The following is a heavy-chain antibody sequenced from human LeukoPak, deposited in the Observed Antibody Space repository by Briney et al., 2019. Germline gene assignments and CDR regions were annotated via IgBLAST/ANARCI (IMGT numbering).Heavy chain of an antibody. J-gene: IGHJ4*02. CDR2: IYSGGST. V-gene: IGHV3-66*01. Sequence: GGSLRLSCAASGFTVSNNYMSWVRQAPGKGLEWVSVIYSGGSTNYADSVKGRFTISRDNSKNTLYLQMNSLRAEDTAVYFCASRYSSGWYDYWGQGTLVTVSS. CDR3: ASRYSSGWYDY. CDR1: GFTVSNNY. D-gene: IGHD6-19*01.